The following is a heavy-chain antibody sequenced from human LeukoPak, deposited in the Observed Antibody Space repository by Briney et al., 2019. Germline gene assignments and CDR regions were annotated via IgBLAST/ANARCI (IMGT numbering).Heavy chain of an antibody. J-gene: IGHJ4*02. Sequence: SETLSLTCTVSGCSISSGSYSWGWIRQPPGKGLEWIGTIYYSGTTYYNPSLRSRLTISVDTSKNQFSLKLSSVTAADTAVYYCARQYSSVWQSFDWWGQGSLVTVSS. CDR3: ARQYSSVWQSFDW. CDR1: GCSISSGSYS. V-gene: IGHV4-39*01. CDR2: IYYSGTT. D-gene: IGHD6-19*01.